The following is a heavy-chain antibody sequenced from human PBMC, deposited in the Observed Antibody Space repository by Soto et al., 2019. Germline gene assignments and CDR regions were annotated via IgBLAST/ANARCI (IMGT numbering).Heavy chain of an antibody. CDR1: GYTFTGSY. CDR2: MRPDSGGA. CDR3: ARDPHEGVYDY. Sequence: QVQLVQSGAEVKKPGASVKVSCKASGYTFTGSYLHWIRQAPGQGLEWMGWMRPDSGGANYAQKFQGRVSMTRDTSISTFYMELSRLRSDDTAVYYCARDPHEGVYDYWGQGTLVTVSS. V-gene: IGHV1-2*02. D-gene: IGHD3-16*01. J-gene: IGHJ4*02.